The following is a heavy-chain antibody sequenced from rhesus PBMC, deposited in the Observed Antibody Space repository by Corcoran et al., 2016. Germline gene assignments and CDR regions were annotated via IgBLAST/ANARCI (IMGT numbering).Heavy chain of an antibody. Sequence: EVQLVESGGGLVQPGGSLRLSCAASGFTFSSYDMSWVRQAPGKGLEWVSYISYPGTTTYYADSVKGRFTISRDNAKNSLSLQMSSLRAEDTAVYYCTSEFDGYFDYWGQGVLVTVSS. CDR1: GFTFSSYD. CDR3: TSEFDGYFDY. J-gene: IGHJ4*01. V-gene: IGHV3-136*01. CDR2: ISYPGTTT.